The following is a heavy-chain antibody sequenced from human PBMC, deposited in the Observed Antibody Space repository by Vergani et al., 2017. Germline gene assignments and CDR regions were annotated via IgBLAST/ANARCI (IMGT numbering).Heavy chain of an antibody. Sequence: EVQLVESGGGLVQPGGSLRLSCAASGFSLSRFWMSWVRQAPEKGLEWVAHISPEGSATSYVDSVKGRFTISRDNTKNSLSLQMSGLRVEDTAVYYCVRGWGGGHGDFWSRLGPWGQGTRVIVSS. CDR1: GFSLSRFW. J-gene: IGHJ5*02. V-gene: IGHV3-7*01. D-gene: IGHD3-3*01. CDR2: ISPEGSAT. CDR3: VRGWGGGHGDFWSRLGP.